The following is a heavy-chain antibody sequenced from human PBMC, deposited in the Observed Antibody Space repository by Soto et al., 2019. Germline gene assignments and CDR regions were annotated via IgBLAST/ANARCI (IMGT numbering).Heavy chain of an antibody. Sequence: EVQLLESGGGLVQPGGSLRLSCAASGFPFGSHAMSWVRQAPGKGLEWVSLVSGKGGTTNYEDSVKGRFTISRDNSQKTLYLPLNSLRAEDTAIYYCAKGKAHTLFGVDTLFDYWGQGTLVTVSS. D-gene: IGHD3-3*01. CDR1: GFPFGSHA. CDR3: AKGKAHTLFGVDTLFDY. V-gene: IGHV3-23*01. J-gene: IGHJ4*02. CDR2: VSGKGGTT.